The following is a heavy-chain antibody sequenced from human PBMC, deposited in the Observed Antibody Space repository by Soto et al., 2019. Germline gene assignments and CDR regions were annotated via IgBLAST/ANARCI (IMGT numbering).Heavy chain of an antibody. Sequence: EVQLVESGGGLVQPGGSLRLSCAASGFTVSSNYMSWVRQAPGKGLEWVSVIYSGGSTYYADSVKGRFTISRHNSKNTVYLHMNSLRAEDTAVYYCATVAAAVAGTINAFDIWGQGTMVTVSS. CDR3: ATVAAAVAGTINAFDI. CDR1: GFTVSSNY. V-gene: IGHV3-53*04. D-gene: IGHD6-19*01. CDR2: IYSGGST. J-gene: IGHJ3*02.